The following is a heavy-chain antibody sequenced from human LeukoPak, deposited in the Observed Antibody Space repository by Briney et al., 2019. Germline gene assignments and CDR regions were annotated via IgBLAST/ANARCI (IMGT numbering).Heavy chain of an antibody. V-gene: IGHV3-23*01. Sequence: GGSLRLSCAASGFISSSYAMTWVRQDPGKGLEWVSAISGSGGSTYYAASVKGRFTISRDNSKNTLYLQMNSLRAEDTAVYYCAKDKAVDSSGWQTLSDYWGQGTLVTVSS. D-gene: IGHD6-19*01. CDR2: ISGSGGST. J-gene: IGHJ4*02. CDR1: GFISSSYA. CDR3: AKDKAVDSSGWQTLSDY.